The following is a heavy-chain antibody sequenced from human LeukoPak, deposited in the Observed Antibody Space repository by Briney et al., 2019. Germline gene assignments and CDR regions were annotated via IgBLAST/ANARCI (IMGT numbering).Heavy chain of an antibody. CDR1: GGSISSYY. D-gene: IGHD3-16*02. J-gene: IGHJ4*02. V-gene: IGHV4-59*01. CDR3: ARGGSYRSFDY. Sequence: SETLSLTCTVSGGSISSYYWSWIRQPPGKGLKWIGYIYYSGSTNYNPSLKSRVTISVDTSKNQFYLKLSSVTAADTAVYYCARGGSYRSFDYWGQGTLVTVSS. CDR2: IYYSGST.